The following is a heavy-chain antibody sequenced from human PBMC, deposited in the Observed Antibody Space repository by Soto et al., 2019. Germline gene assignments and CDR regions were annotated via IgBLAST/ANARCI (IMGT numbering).Heavy chain of an antibody. CDR3: ARGLHYCSGGSCYADAFDI. CDR1: GGSISSGGYY. V-gene: IGHV4-31*03. D-gene: IGHD2-15*01. CDR2: IYYSGST. Sequence: SETLSLTCTVSGGSISSGGYYWSWIRQHPGKGLEWIGYIYYSGSTYYNPSLKSRVTISVDTSKNQFSLKLSSVTAADTAVYYCARGLHYCSGGSCYADAFDIWGQGTRVTVSS. J-gene: IGHJ3*02.